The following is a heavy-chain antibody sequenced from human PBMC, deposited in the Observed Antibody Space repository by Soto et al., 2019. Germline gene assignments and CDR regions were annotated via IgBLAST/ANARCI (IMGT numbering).Heavy chain of an antibody. D-gene: IGHD2-15*01. CDR1: GYTFTSYA. V-gene: IGHV1-3*01. J-gene: IGHJ4*02. CDR2: INAGNGNT. Sequence: GASVKVSCKASGYTFTSYAMHWVRQAPGQRLEWMGWINAGNGNTKYSQKFQGRVTITRDTSASTAYMELSSLRSEDTAVYYCARDYCSGGSCYSPYYYLDYWGQGTLVTVSS. CDR3: ARDYCSGGSCYSPYYYLDY.